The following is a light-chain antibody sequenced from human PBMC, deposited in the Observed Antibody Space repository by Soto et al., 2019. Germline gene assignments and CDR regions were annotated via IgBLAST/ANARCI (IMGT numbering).Light chain of an antibody. J-gene: IGLJ1*01. V-gene: IGLV2-14*01. CDR2: EVR. CDR3: SSYTSSSTRLYV. CDR1: TSDVGGYNY. Sequence: QSVLIQPASVSGSPGQSITISCTGTTSDVGGYNYVSWYQQHPGKAPKLIIYEVRNRPSGVSNRFSGFKSGNTASLSISGLQAEDEADYYCSSYTSSSTRLYVFGTGTKLTVL.